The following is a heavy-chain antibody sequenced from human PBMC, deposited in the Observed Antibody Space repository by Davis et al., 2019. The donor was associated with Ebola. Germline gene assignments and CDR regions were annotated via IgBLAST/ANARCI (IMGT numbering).Heavy chain of an antibody. J-gene: IGHJ5*02. CDR2: IYYSGST. CDR1: GGSISSSSYY. Sequence: SETLSLTCTVSGGSISSSSYYWGWIRQPPGKGLEWIGSIYYSGSTYYNPSLKSRVTISVDTSKNQFSLKLSSVTAADTAVYYCARHRVTIFGVVTNGWFDPWGQGTLVTVSS. V-gene: IGHV4-39*01. D-gene: IGHD3-3*01. CDR3: ARHRVTIFGVVTNGWFDP.